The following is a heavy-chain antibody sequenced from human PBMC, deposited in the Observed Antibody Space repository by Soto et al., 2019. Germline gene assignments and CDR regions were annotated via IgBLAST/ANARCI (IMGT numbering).Heavy chain of an antibody. D-gene: IGHD6-19*01. V-gene: IGHV1-2*02. Sequence: QVQLVQSGAEVKKPGASVKVSCKASGYTFTGYYMHWVRQAPGQGLEWIGWINPNSGGTNYAQKFQGRVTMTRDTSISTDYMELSRLRSDDTAVYYCARDEVAVAGIGANWFDPWGQGTLVTGSS. J-gene: IGHJ5*02. CDR1: GYTFTGYY. CDR3: ARDEVAVAGIGANWFDP. CDR2: INPNSGGT.